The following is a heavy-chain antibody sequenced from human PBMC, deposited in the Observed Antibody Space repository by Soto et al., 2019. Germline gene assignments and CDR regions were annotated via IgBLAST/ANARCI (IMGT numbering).Heavy chain of an antibody. CDR1: GFTISNSGIH. J-gene: IGHJ5*02. V-gene: IGHV4-39*07. D-gene: IGHD6-13*01. Sequence: PAESLRLTCAASGFTISNSGIHWDRMRQPTGKGLDWIGKINHSGSTHDNPTLKSRVTISVDTSKNQFSLKLSSVTAADTAVYYCARETKKQQLVRHSRYNWFDPWGQGTLVTVSS. CDR2: INHSGST. CDR3: ARETKKQQLVRHSRYNWFDP.